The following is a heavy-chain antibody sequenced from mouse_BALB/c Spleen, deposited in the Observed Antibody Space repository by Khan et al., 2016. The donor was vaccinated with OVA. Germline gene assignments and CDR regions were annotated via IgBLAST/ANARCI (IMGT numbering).Heavy chain of an antibody. CDR3: ARAGHSFDY. J-gene: IGHJ3*01. V-gene: IGHV3-6*02. CDR1: EYSITSAYC. Sequence: EVQLVESGPGLVKPSQSLSLTCSVTEYSITSAYCWNWIRQFPGNKLEWMGYITSGDTFNYNPSLKNRISITRDTSKNQFFLNLNSVTPEDTATYYCARAGHSFDYWGQGTLVIVSA. CDR2: ITSGDTF. D-gene: IGHD3-3*01.